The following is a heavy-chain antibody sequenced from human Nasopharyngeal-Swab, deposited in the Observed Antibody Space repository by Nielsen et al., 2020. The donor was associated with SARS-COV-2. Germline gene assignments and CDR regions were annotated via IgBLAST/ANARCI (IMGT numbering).Heavy chain of an antibody. CDR2: INPNSGGT. V-gene: IGHV1-2*06. CDR3: ARGRADSSGLYHQLYNWFDP. Sequence: ASVKVSCKASGYTFTGYYMHWVRQAPGQGLEWMGRINPNSGGTNYAQKFQGRVTMTRDTSISTAYMELSRLRSEDTAVYYCARGRADSSGLYHQLYNWFDPWGQGTLVTVSS. CDR1: GYTFTGYY. J-gene: IGHJ5*02. D-gene: IGHD3-22*01.